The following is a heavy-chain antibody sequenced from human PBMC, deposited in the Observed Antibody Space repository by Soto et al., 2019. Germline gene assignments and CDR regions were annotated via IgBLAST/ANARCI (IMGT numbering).Heavy chain of an antibody. V-gene: IGHV1-18*01. D-gene: IGHD6-19*01. CDR3: ARDQREGIAVAQRRFVDY. J-gene: IGHJ4*02. CDR1: GYTFTSYG. Sequence: ASVKVSCKASGYTFTSYGISWVRQAPGQGLEWMGWISAYNGNTNYAQKLQGRVTMTTDTSTSTAYMELRSLRSDDTAVYYCARDQREGIAVAQRRFVDYWGQGTLVTVSS. CDR2: ISAYNGNT.